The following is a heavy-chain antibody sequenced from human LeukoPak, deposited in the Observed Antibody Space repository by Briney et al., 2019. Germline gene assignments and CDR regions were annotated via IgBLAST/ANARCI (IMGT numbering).Heavy chain of an antibody. CDR2: IYYSGST. D-gene: IGHD3-3*01. J-gene: IGHJ2*01. CDR3: ARVGPYYDFWSGYYTANWYFDL. CDR1: GGSISSYY. Sequence: SETLSLTCTVSGGSISSYYWSWIRQPPGKGLEWIGYIYYSGSTNYNPSLKSRVTISVDTSKNQFSLKLSSVTAADTAVYYCARVGPYYDFWSGYYTANWYFDLWGRGTLVTVSS. V-gene: IGHV4-59*01.